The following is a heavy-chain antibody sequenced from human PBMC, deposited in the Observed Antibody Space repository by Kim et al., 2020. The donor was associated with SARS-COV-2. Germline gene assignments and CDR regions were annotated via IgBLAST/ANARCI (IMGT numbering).Heavy chain of an antibody. CDR2: IIPILGIA. J-gene: IGHJ6*03. D-gene: IGHD3-3*01. CDR3: ARDEGVVSRYYYMDV. V-gene: IGHV1-69*04. Sequence: SVKVSCKASGGTFSSYAISWVRQAPGQGLEWMGRIIPILGIANYAQKFQGRVTITADKSTSTAYMELSSLRSEDTAVYYCARDEGVVSRYYYMDVWGKGTPVTVSS. CDR1: GGTFSSYA.